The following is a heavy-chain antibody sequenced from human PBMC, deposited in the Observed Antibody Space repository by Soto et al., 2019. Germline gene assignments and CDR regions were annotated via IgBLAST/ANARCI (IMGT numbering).Heavy chain of an antibody. CDR1: GFSVSSNY. D-gene: IGHD1-26*01. Sequence: QSGGSLRLSCALSGFSVSSNYLSWVRQAPGKGLEWVSVHYSGGSTYYADSVQGRFTISRDKSNNTLYLQMRRVRAEDTAVYFCARHRHPRGTVGATSPLDPWGEGTQVTVCS. V-gene: IGHV3-53*01. J-gene: IGHJ5*02. CDR2: HYSGGST. CDR3: ARHRHPRGTVGATSPLDP.